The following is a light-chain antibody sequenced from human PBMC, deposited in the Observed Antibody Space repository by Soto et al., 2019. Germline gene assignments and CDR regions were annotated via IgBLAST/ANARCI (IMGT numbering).Light chain of an antibody. CDR3: QQYNIGYT. CDR1: QSINKW. Sequence: IQMTQSPSTLSASVGDRVTITCRASQSINKWVAWFQQKSGRAPKLLIYDAATLQSGVPSRFSGTGSGTDFSLTISSLQPEDFATSYCQQYNIGYTFGQGTRLDIK. V-gene: IGKV1-5*01. J-gene: IGKJ2*01. CDR2: DAA.